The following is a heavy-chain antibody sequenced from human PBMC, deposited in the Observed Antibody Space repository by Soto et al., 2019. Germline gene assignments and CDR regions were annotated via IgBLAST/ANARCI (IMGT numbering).Heavy chain of an antibody. J-gene: IGHJ5*02. CDR1: GFSLTTIGMG. D-gene: IGHD3-10*01. Sequence: QITLKESGPTLVKPTQTLTLTCTFSGFSLTTIGMGTGWIRQPPGKALEWLAVIYWDDDKSYSPSLKTRLTITKDTSKNQVVITMTNMDPVDTATYYCARITYPSVRVDPWGQGTLVTVSS. CDR3: ARITYPSVRVDP. CDR2: IYWDDDK. V-gene: IGHV2-5*02.